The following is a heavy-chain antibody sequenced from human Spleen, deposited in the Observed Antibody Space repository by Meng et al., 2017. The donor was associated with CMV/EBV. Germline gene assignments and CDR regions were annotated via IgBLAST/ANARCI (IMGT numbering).Heavy chain of an antibody. CDR2: IIPIFGTA. J-gene: IGHJ5*02. CDR1: GGNFSSYA. V-gene: IGHV1-69*12. CDR3: ARGDWFDP. Sequence: VRVVGGGAGGGRAGASGKVACKASGGNFSSYAICWVRQAPGQGLEWMGGIIPIFGTANYAQKFQGRVTITADESTSTAYMELSSLRSEDTAVYYCARGDWFDPWGQGTLVTVSS. D-gene: IGHD3-16*01.